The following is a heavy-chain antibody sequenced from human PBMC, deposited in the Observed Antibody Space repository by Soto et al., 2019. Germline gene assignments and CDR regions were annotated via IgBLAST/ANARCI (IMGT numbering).Heavy chain of an antibody. D-gene: IGHD3-10*01. Sequence: QVQLQESGPGLVKPSGTLSLTCAVSGGSISSSNWWSWVLQPPGKGLEWLGEIYHSGSTNYNPSLKRRVTISVDKSRNQFSLQLSSVTAADTAVYYCARRWGEGRVDYWGQGTLVTVSS. CDR2: IYHSGST. CDR3: ARRWGEGRVDY. J-gene: IGHJ4*02. V-gene: IGHV4-4*02. CDR1: GGSISSSNW.